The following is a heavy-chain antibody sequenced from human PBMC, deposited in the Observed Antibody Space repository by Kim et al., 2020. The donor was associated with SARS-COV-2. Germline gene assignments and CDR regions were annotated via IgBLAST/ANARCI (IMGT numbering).Heavy chain of an antibody. CDR1: GFTFSDYY. J-gene: IGHJ6*02. V-gene: IGHV3-11*01. Sequence: GGSLRLSCAASGFTFSDYYMSWIRQAPGKGLEWVSYISSSGSTIYYADSVKGRFTISRDNAKNSLYLQMNSLRAEDTAVYYCARERTRITIFGVVHRYGMDVWDQGTTVTVSS. CDR3: ARERTRITIFGVVHRYGMDV. D-gene: IGHD3-3*01. CDR2: ISSSGSTI.